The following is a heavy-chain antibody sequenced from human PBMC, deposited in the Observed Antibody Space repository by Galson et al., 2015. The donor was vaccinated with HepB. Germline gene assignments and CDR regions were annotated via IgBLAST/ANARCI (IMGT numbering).Heavy chain of an antibody. CDR1: GFTFSDYY. Sequence: SLRLSCAASGFTFSDYYMSWIRQAPGKGLEWVSYISSSSSYTNYADSVKGRFTISRDNAKNSLYLQMNSLRAEDTAVYYCARDLQDGTILSAKAFDIWGQGTMVTVSS. J-gene: IGHJ3*02. CDR3: ARDLQDGTILSAKAFDI. D-gene: IGHD3-3*01. CDR2: ISSSSSYT. V-gene: IGHV3-11*06.